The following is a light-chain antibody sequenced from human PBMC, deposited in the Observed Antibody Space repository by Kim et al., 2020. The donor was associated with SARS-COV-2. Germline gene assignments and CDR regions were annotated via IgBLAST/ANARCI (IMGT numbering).Light chain of an antibody. V-gene: IGLV1-44*01. CDR3: AAWDDSPDGYVV. CDR1: TSNIETNT. CDR2: TNN. J-gene: IGLJ2*01. Sequence: QSVLTQPPSVSGTAGQRVSISCSGSTSNIETNTVNWYQQLPGAAPKLLLHTNNQRPSGVPDRFSGSRFGTSASLTISGRQSEDEADYFCAAWDDSPDGYVVFGGGTQLTVL.